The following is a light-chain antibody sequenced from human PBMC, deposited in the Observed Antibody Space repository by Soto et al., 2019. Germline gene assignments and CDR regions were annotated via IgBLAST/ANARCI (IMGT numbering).Light chain of an antibody. Sequence: QSALTQPASVSGSPGQSITISCTGTSSDVGGYDFVSWHQQHPGKAPKLVIYDVTKRPSGVPDRFSGSKSGNTASLTISGLQAEDEADYYCCSYADIYTYLFGTGTKLTVL. CDR1: SSDVGGYDF. J-gene: IGLJ1*01. V-gene: IGLV2-11*01. CDR2: DVT. CDR3: CSYADIYTYL.